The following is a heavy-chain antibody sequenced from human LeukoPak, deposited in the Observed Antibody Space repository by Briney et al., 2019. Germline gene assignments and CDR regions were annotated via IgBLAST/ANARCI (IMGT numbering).Heavy chain of an antibody. CDR3: ARSRPRGYSYGLIDY. CDR2: IYYSGGT. D-gene: IGHD5-18*01. Sequence: ASETLSLTCTVSGGSISSSSYYWGWIRQPPGKGLEWIGSIYYSGGTYYNPSLKSRVTISVDTSKNQFSLKLSSVTAADTAVYYCARSRPRGYSYGLIDYWGQGTLVTVSS. J-gene: IGHJ4*02. V-gene: IGHV4-39*01. CDR1: GGSISSSSYY.